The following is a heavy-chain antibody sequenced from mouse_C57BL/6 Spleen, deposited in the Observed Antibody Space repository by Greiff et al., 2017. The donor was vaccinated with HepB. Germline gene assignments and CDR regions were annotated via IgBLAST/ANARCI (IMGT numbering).Heavy chain of an antibody. J-gene: IGHJ4*01. CDR3: ARSHYSNPYYAMDY. V-gene: IGHV1-80*01. CDR1: GYAFSSYW. Sequence: QVHVKQSGAELVKPGASVKISCKASGYAFSSYWMNWVKQRPGKGLEWIGQIYPGDGDTNYNGKFKGKATLTADKSSSTAYMQLSSLTSEDSAVYFCARSHYSNPYYAMDYWGQGTSVTVSS. CDR2: IYPGDGDT. D-gene: IGHD2-5*01.